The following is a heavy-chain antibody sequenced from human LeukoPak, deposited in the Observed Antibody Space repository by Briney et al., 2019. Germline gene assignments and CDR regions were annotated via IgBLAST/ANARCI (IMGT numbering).Heavy chain of an antibody. CDR1: GGSVSSSSYY. J-gene: IGHJ4*02. CDR3: ARRAPIYYDSSGYYYVFDY. CDR2: IYYSGST. Sequence: SETLSLTCTVSGGSVSSSSYYWGWIRQPPGKGLEWIGNIYYSGSTYYNPSLKSRVTISVDTSKNQFSLKLSSVTAADTAVYYRARRAPIYYDSSGYYYVFDYWGQGTLVTVSS. D-gene: IGHD3-22*01. V-gene: IGHV4-39*01.